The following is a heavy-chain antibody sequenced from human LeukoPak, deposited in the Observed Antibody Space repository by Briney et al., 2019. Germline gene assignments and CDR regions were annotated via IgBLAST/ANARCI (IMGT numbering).Heavy chain of an antibody. Sequence: GGSLRLSCAASGFTFSSYAMIWVRQAPGKGREWVSAISGSGGSTYYADSVKGRFTISRDNSKNTLYLQMNSLRAEDTAVYYCAKDQEVYCSSTSCYAPSPFDYWGQGTLVNVSS. J-gene: IGHJ4*02. CDR1: GFTFSSYA. CDR2: ISGSGGST. V-gene: IGHV3-23*01. D-gene: IGHD2-2*01. CDR3: AKDQEVYCSSTSCYAPSPFDY.